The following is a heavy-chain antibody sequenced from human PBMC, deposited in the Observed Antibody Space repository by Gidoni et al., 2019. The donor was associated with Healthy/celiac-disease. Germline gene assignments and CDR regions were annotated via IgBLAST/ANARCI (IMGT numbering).Heavy chain of an antibody. D-gene: IGHD6-19*01. CDR3: ASIAVAGNRGDYYYYGMDV. CDR1: GYTFTSYD. V-gene: IGHV1-8*01. Sequence: QVQLVQSGAEVKTPGASVKVSCKASGYTFTSYDINWVRQATGQGLEWMGWMNPNSGNTGYAQKFQGRVTMTRNTSISTAYMELSSLRSEDTAVYYCASIAVAGNRGDYYYYGMDVWGQGTTVTVSS. J-gene: IGHJ6*02. CDR2: MNPNSGNT.